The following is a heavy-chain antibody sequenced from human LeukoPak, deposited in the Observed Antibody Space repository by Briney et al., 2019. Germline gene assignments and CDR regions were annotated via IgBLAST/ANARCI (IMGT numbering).Heavy chain of an antibody. D-gene: IGHD7-27*01. CDR1: GYSFAGYW. Sequence: GESLKISCEGSGYSFAGYWIGWVRQMPGKGLEWMGLIQPGDSDTRYSPSFQGQVTISADKSISTAYLQWSSLKASDTAMYYCARHGVVTGDYYYYGMDVWGQGTTVTVSS. CDR2: IQPGDSDT. J-gene: IGHJ6*02. V-gene: IGHV5-51*01. CDR3: ARHGVVTGDYYYYGMDV.